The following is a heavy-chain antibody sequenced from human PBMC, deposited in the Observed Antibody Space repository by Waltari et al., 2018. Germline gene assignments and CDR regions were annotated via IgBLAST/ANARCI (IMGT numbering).Heavy chain of an antibody. V-gene: IGHV3-74*01. J-gene: IGHJ4*02. CDR2: ISGDGSTI. CDR3: ARGADL. CDR1: GFPLSSTW. D-gene: IGHD3-3*01. Sequence: EVQLVESGGGLVQPGGSLRLPCAASGFPLSSTWLHWVRQVPGKGLVWVSRISGDGSTINYADSVKGRFTISRDTAKNTLYLQMNSLRAEDTAVYYCARGADLRGQGILVTVSS.